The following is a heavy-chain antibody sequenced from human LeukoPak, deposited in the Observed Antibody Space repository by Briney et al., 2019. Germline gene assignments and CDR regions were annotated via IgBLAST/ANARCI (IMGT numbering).Heavy chain of an antibody. CDR2: IIGSGDIT. V-gene: IGHV3-23*01. J-gene: IGHJ6*03. CDR3: AKLGGQGVYNYYVGV. CDR1: GFTFSSYA. D-gene: IGHD3-16*01. Sequence: GGSLRLSCEASGFTFSSYAMSWVRQAPGKGLEWVSGIIGSGDITYYANSVKGRFTISRDNSKNTLYLQMNSLRAEDTAVYYCAKLGGQGVYNYYVGVWGKGTTVAVSS.